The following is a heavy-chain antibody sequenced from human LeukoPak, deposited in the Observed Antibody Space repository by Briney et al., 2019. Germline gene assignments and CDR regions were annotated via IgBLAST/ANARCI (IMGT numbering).Heavy chain of an antibody. CDR3: AKDQSYYNWFDP. D-gene: IGHD3-10*01. Sequence: GGSLRLSCAASGFTFKIHAMTWVRQAPGKGLEWVSSIDADGGATFYADSVQGRFSISRDNAKNTLGLQMHSLTAEDTAIYYCAKDQSYYNWFDPWGQGTRVTVSS. CDR2: IDADGGAT. J-gene: IGHJ5*02. V-gene: IGHV3-23*01. CDR1: GFTFKIHA.